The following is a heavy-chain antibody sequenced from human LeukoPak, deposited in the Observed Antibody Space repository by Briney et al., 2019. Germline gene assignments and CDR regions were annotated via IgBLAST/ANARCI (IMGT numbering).Heavy chain of an antibody. Sequence: PSETLSLTCAVYGRSFSGYYWSWIRQPPGKGLEWIGEINHSGSTNYNPSLKSRVTISVDTSKNQFSLKLSSVTAADTAVYYCARERHYYDSSGYRRHVLFDYWGQGTLVTVSS. CDR1: GRSFSGYY. CDR2: INHSGST. J-gene: IGHJ4*02. V-gene: IGHV4-34*01. D-gene: IGHD3-22*01. CDR3: ARERHYYDSSGYRRHVLFDY.